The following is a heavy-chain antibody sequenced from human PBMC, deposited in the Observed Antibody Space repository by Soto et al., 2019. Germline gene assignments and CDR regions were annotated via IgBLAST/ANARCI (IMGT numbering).Heavy chain of an antibody. V-gene: IGHV4-59*01. CDR2: IYYSGST. D-gene: IGHD1-7*01. J-gene: IGHJ4*02. CDR1: GGSISSYY. Sequence: QVQLQESGPGLVKPSETLSLTCTVSGGSISSYYWSWIRQPPGKGLEWIGYIYYSGSTNYNPSLKSRVTISVDTSKNQCSLKLRSVTAADTAVYYCARRYGTTFDYWGQGTLVTVSS. CDR3: ARRYGTTFDY.